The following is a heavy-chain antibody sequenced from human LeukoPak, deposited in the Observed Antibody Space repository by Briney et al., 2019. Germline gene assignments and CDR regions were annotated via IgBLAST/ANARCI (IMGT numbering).Heavy chain of an antibody. CDR1: GFTFNDYA. J-gene: IGHJ3*02. V-gene: IGHV3-9*01. CDR3: AKDVGYDSSGYYYGVNAFDI. CDR2: ISWNSGSI. Sequence: GGSLRLSCAASGFTFNDYAMHWVRQAPGKGLEWVSGISWNSGSIGYADSVKGRFTISRDNAKNSLYLRMNSLRAEDTALYYCAKDVGYDSSGYYYGVNAFDIWGQGTMVTVSS. D-gene: IGHD3-22*01.